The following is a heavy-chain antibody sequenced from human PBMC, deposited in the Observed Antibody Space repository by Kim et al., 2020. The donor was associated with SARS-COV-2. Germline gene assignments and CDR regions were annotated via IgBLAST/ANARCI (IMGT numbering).Heavy chain of an antibody. CDR3: GRDYSSWHLQYYYYGMDV. CDR2: IWYDGSNK. Sequence: GGSLRLSCAASGFTFSSYGMHWVRQAPGKGLEWVAVIWYDGSNKYYADSVKGRFTISRDNSKNTLYLQMNSLRAEDTAVYYCGRDYSSWHLQYYYYGMDVWGQGTTVTVSS. CDR1: GFTFSSYG. J-gene: IGHJ6*02. V-gene: IGHV3-33*01. D-gene: IGHD6-13*01.